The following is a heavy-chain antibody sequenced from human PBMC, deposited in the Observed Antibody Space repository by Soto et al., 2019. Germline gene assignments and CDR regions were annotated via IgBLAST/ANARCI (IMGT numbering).Heavy chain of an antibody. V-gene: IGHV1-18*04. CDR3: ARGPWGSTVTTKGGGYYYYYGMDV. Sequence: GASVKVSCKASGYTFTSYGISWVRQAPGQGLEWMGWISAYNGNTNYAQKLQGRVTMTTDTSTSTAYMELRSLRSDDTAVYYCARGPWGSTVTTKGGGYYYYYGMDVWGQGTTVTVSS. J-gene: IGHJ6*02. CDR1: GYTFTSYG. CDR2: ISAYNGNT. D-gene: IGHD4-17*01.